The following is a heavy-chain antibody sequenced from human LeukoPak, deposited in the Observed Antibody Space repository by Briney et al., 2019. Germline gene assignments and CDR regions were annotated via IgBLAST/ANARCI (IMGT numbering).Heavy chain of an antibody. J-gene: IGHJ4*02. D-gene: IGHD5-24*01. V-gene: IGHV3-21*01. CDR3: VRTPSRWQPFDY. CDR2: ITSSSSYT. CDR1: GFTFSSYS. Sequence: GGSLRLSCAASGFTFSSYSMNWVRQAPGKGLEWVSSITSSSSYTYYADSVKGRFTISRDNAKNSLYLQMNSLRADDTAVYYCVRTPSRWQPFDYWGQETLVTVSS.